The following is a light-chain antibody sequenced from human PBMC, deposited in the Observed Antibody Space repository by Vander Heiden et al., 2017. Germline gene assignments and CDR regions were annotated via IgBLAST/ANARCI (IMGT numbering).Light chain of an antibody. V-gene: IGKV4-1*01. CDR1: QSVLYSSNNKNY. CDR2: WAS. CDR3: QQYDCTPPST. Sequence: DIVMTQCPESLAVSLGERATINCKSSQSVLYSSNNKNYLAWYQQKPGQPPKLLIYWASTRESGVPDRFSGSGSGTDFTLTISSLQAEDVAVYYCQQYDCTPPSTFGQGTKLEIK. J-gene: IGKJ2*01.